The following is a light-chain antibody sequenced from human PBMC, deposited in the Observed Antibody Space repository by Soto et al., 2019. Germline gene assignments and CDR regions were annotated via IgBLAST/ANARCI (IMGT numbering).Light chain of an antibody. CDR3: HQSGNYART. Sequence: EIVLTQSPATLSLSPGERASLSCRTSQSVSSQLAWYQQKPGQAPRLLIYDASNTATGVPARFSGSWSGTDFTLTISSLEPEDFGVYDCHQSGNYARTFGQGTKLEIK. J-gene: IGKJ2*01. CDR2: DAS. V-gene: IGKV3-11*01. CDR1: QSVSSQ.